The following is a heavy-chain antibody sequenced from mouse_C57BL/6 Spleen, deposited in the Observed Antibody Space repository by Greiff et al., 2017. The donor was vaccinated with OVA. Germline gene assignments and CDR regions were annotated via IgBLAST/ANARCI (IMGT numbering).Heavy chain of an antibody. V-gene: IGHV5-17*01. Sequence: EVKLVESGGGLVKPGGSLKFSCAASGFTFSDYGMHWVRQSPEQGLEWVAYISSGSSTIYYADTVKGRFTISRDNAKNTLFLQLTSLRSEDTAMYYCARPWAYWGQGTLVTVSA. CDR1: GFTFSDYG. J-gene: IGHJ3*01. CDR2: ISSGSSTI. CDR3: ARPWAY.